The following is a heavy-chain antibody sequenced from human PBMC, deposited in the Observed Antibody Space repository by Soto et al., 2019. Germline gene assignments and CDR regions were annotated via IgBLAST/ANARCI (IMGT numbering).Heavy chain of an antibody. Sequence: GQSLKISCQVSGYTFTNYWVAWVRQLPGKGLELMGIVFPGDSQTTYGPSFEGQVTFSADQSTSTAFLQWNRLRASDIGVYFCAGRKLHCGGGSCYVTNDLGYWGQGARVTVS. V-gene: IGHV5-51*01. CDR1: GYTFTNYW. CDR3: AGRKLHCGGGSCYVTNDLGY. CDR2: VFPGDSQT. J-gene: IGHJ4*01. D-gene: IGHD2-21*01.